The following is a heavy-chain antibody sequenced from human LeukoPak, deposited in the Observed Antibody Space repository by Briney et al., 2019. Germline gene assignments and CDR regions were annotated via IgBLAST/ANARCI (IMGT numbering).Heavy chain of an antibody. Sequence: SVKVSCKASGGTFSSYAISWVRQAPGQGLEWMGRIIPIFGTANYAQKFQGRVRITTDESTSTAYMELSSLRSEDTAVYYCAREENSSGYYRPVDYWGQGTLVTVSS. V-gene: IGHV1-69*05. CDR2: IIPIFGTA. D-gene: IGHD3-22*01. J-gene: IGHJ4*02. CDR1: GGTFSSYA. CDR3: AREENSSGYYRPVDY.